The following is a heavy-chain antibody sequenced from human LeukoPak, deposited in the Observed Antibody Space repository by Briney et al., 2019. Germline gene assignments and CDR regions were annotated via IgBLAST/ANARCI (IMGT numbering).Heavy chain of an antibody. CDR1: GGSISSGGYY. V-gene: IGHV4-31*03. Sequence: PSETLSLTCTVSGGSISSGGYYWSWIRQHPGKGLEWIGYIYYSGSTYYNPSPKSRVTISVDTSKNQFSLKLSSVTAADTAVYYCARELGIRYYFDYWGQGTLVTVSS. J-gene: IGHJ4*02. CDR2: IYYSGST. CDR3: ARELGIRYYFDY. D-gene: IGHD7-27*01.